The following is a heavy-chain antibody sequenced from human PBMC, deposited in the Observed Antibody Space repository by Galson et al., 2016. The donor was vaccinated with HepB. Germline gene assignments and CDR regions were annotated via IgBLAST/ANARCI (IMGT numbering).Heavy chain of an antibody. CDR3: AKAGSGWSGRARYSDL. D-gene: IGHD6-19*01. Sequence: SLRLSCAASRFTFNNYAMNWVRQTPARGLEWVTGISGSGGRTFYADSVKGRFTISRDNSRNVLYLQMNNLRDEDTAKYFCAKAGSGWSGRARYSDLWGRGTLVTVSS. CDR2: ISGSGGRT. J-gene: IGHJ2*01. CDR1: RFTFNNYA. V-gene: IGHV3-23*01.